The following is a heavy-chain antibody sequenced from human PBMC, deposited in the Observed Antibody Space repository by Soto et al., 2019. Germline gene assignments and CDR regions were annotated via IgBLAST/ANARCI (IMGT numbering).Heavy chain of an antibody. CDR1: GYPLTRYY. V-gene: IGHV1-46*01. Sequence: GASVKVSCKASGYPLTRYYMHWVRQAPGQGLEWMGLINPSGGSTTYAQKFQGRVTMTRDTSTSTVYMQLSSLRSEDTAVYYCARDDSGFSGSHYIDYFNYWGQGALVTVSS. CDR3: ARDDSGFSGSHYIDYFNY. D-gene: IGHD1-26*01. CDR2: INPSGGST. J-gene: IGHJ4*02.